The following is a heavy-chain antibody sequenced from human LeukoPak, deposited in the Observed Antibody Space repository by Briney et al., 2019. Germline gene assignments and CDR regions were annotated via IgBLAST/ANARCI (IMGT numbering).Heavy chain of an antibody. V-gene: IGHV3-23*01. D-gene: IGHD3-9*01. CDR2: ISGSGGST. CDR1: GFTFSSYA. Sequence: GGSLRLSCAASGFTFSSYAMSWVRQAPGKGLEWVSAISGSGGSTYYADSVKGRFTISRDNSKNTLYLQMNSLRAEDTAVYYCAKVPFDWISSTNYYYYMDVWGKGTTVTVSS. CDR3: AKVPFDWISSTNYYYYMDV. J-gene: IGHJ6*03.